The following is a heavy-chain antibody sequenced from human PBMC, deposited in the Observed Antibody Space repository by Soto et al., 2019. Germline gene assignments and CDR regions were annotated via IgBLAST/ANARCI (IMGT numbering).Heavy chain of an antibody. V-gene: IGHV1-2*04. CDR1: GYTFTGYY. Sequence: ASVKVSCKASGYTFTGYYMHWVRQAPGQGLEWMGWINPNSGGTNYAQKFQGWVTMTRDTSISTAYMELSRLRSDDTAVYYCARARGSYYRGHGYFDYWGQGPLVTVSS. D-gene: IGHD1-26*01. CDR3: ARARGSYYRGHGYFDY. J-gene: IGHJ4*02. CDR2: INPNSGGT.